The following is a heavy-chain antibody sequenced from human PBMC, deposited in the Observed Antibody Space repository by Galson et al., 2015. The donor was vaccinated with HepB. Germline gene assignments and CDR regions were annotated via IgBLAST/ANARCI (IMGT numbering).Heavy chain of an antibody. CDR3: AGGRERQQPNSYYYYYMDV. CDR1: GGTFSSYA. D-gene: IGHD6-13*01. V-gene: IGHV1-69*13. CDR2: IIPIFGTA. J-gene: IGHJ6*03. Sequence: SVKVSCKASGGTFSSYAISWVRQAPGQGLEWMGGIIPIFGTANYAQKFQGRVTITADESTSTAYMELSSLRSEDTAVYYGAGGRERQQPNSYYYYYMDVWGKGTTVTVSS.